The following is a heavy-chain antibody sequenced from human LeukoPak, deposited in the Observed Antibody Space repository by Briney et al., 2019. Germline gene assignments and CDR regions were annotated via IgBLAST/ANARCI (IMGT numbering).Heavy chain of an antibody. J-gene: IGHJ6*03. CDR2: INWNGGST. CDR1: GFTFDDYG. D-gene: IGHD3-3*01. Sequence: GGSLRLSCAASGFTFDDYGMSWVRQAPGKGLEWVSGINWNGGSTGYADSVKGRFTISRDNAKNSLYLQMNSLRAEDTAVYYCARARGYDFWSGYYKDYYYYMDVWGKGTTVTVSS. CDR3: ARARGYDFWSGYYKDYYYYMDV. V-gene: IGHV3-20*04.